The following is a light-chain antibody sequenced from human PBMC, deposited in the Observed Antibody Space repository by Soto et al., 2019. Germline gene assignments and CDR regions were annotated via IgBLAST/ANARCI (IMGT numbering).Light chain of an antibody. CDR2: TNY. Sequence: QSVLTQPPSASGTPVLGVTISCSGSRSNIGSNTVNWYQHLPGTAPKLLIFTNYQRPSGVPDRFSGFKSDTSASLAISGLQSEDEAVYYCAAWDDTLNGVVFGGGTKLTVL. J-gene: IGLJ3*02. CDR1: RSNIGSNT. CDR3: AAWDDTLNGVV. V-gene: IGLV1-44*01.